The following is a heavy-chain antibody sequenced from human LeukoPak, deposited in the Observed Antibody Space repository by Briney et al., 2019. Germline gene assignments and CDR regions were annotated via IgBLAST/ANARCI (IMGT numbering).Heavy chain of an antibody. CDR2: IYSNGRT. CDR3: ARDVGS. V-gene: IGHV3-53*01. Sequence: GGSLRLSCAAYGFTVSNNYMRWVRQAPGKGLEWVSLIYSNGRTDYTDSVKGRFSISRDNSKNTMYLQMNSLRAEDTAMYYCARDVGSWGQGTLVTVSS. J-gene: IGHJ5*02. CDR1: GFTVSNNY. D-gene: IGHD2-15*01.